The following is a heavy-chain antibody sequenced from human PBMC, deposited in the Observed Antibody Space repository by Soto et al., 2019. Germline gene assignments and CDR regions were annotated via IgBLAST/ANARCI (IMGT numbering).Heavy chain of an antibody. V-gene: IGHV3-48*02. Sequence: PGGSLRLSCAASGFAYRSFSMNWVSQAPGKGLEWVSYISSNSGTIYYADSVRGRFTISRDNAQNSLYLQMNSLRDEDTAVYYCARMWYDYIWGSYRPKGFDPWGQGTLVTVSS. CDR1: GFAYRSFS. CDR3: ARMWYDYIWGSYRPKGFDP. J-gene: IGHJ5*02. D-gene: IGHD3-16*02. CDR2: ISSNSGTI.